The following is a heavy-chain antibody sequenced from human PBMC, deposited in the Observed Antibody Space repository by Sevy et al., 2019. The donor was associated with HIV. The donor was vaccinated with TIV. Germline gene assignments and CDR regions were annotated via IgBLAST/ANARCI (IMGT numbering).Heavy chain of an antibody. D-gene: IGHD3-22*01. CDR2: ISYDGSNK. V-gene: IGHV3-30-3*01. Sequence: GGSLRLSCAASGFTFSSYAMHWVRQAPGKGLEWVAVISYDGSNKYYADSVKGRFTISRDNSKNTLYLQMNSLRAEDTAVYYWARAEDSSGPKRGRTRGNYYYYYGMDVWGQGTTVTVSS. J-gene: IGHJ6*02. CDR3: ARAEDSSGPKRGRTRGNYYYYYGMDV. CDR1: GFTFSSYA.